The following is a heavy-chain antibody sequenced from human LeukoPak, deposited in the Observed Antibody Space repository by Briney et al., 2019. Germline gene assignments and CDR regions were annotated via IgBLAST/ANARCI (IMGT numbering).Heavy chain of an antibody. CDR3: AKGANYNWDS. Sequence: SETLSLTCTVSGGSISTSSYYWGWVRQPPGKGLEWIGNIFYRGSTYYSPSLKSRVTISLDTSRNQFSLKLTSVTAADTAIYYCAKGANYNWDSWGQGTLVTVSS. D-gene: IGHD1-20*01. J-gene: IGHJ4*02. V-gene: IGHV4-39*07. CDR2: IFYRGST. CDR1: GGSISTSSYY.